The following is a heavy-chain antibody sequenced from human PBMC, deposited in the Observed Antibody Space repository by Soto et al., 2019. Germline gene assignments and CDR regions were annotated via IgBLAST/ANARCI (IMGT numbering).Heavy chain of an antibody. Sequence: QVHLQQWGAGLLKPSETLSLTCAVNGGAFNGYYWTWIRQPPGKGLEWIGEINHSGSVDYNPSLNSRVTISIDTSKKQFSLTLTSVTAADTAVYYCARAGAALVRGSIRGFDYWGQGTLVTVSS. V-gene: IGHV4-34*01. CDR1: GGAFNGYY. CDR3: ARAGAALVRGSIRGFDY. CDR2: INHSGSV. D-gene: IGHD3-10*01. J-gene: IGHJ4*02.